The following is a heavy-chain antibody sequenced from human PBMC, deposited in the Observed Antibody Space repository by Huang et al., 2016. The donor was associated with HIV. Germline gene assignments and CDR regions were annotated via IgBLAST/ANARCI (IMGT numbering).Heavy chain of an antibody. CDR1: GGSFNNFG. CDR2: IIPRFGTR. CDR3: AKRGGAWGSPYAFDL. D-gene: IGHD3-16*01. V-gene: IGHV1-69*13. Sequence: QVQLVQSRAEVRKPGSSVKVSCRASGGSFNNFGINWVRQAPGQGCEWMGGIIPRFGTRNDAQRFQGRVTITADETTGVVYMELSSLRSDDTAVYFCAKRGGAWGSPYAFDLWGPGTMVTVSS. J-gene: IGHJ3*01.